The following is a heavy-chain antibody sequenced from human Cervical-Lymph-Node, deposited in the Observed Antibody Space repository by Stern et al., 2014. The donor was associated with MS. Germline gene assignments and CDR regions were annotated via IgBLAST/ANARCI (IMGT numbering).Heavy chain of an antibody. CDR3: TRGDVQKYGDY. J-gene: IGHJ4*02. CDR2: IWYDGSNE. D-gene: IGHD3-10*01. V-gene: IGHV3-33*01. Sequence: VQLVESGGGVVQPGTSLRLSCAASGFTFNKYGMHWVRQAPGKGLEWVAVIWYDGSNEDYADSVKGRFTISRDISKNTLYLQMNSLRVEDTAVYYCTRGDVQKYGDYWGQGTLVTVSS. CDR1: GFTFNKYG.